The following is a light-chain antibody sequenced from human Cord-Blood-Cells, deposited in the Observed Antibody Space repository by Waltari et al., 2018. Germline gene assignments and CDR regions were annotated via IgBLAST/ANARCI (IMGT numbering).Light chain of an antibody. CDR3: CSYAGSSTPYV. Sequence: QSALTQPASVSGSPGQSITISCTGTSSDVGSYNLVSWYQQHPGKAPKLMIYEVSKRPSGVSKRFAGSKSGNTASLTISGRQAEDEADYYCCSYAGSSTPYVFGTGTKVTVL. J-gene: IGLJ1*01. V-gene: IGLV2-23*02. CDR2: EVS. CDR1: SSDVGSYNL.